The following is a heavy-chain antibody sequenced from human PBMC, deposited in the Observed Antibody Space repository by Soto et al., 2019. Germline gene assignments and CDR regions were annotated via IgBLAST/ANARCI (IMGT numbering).Heavy chain of an antibody. CDR2: IYFGGSA. CDR1: GGSISSYY. D-gene: IGHD3-10*01. J-gene: IGHJ4*02. V-gene: IGHV4-39*07. Sequence: SETLSLTCTVSGGSISSYYWGWIRQPPGKGLEWIGSIYFGGSAYYNPSLKSRVTISVDTSKNQFSLKLSSVTAADTALYYCARAPRGNYGYPSYFDYWGQGTLVTVSS. CDR3: ARAPRGNYGYPSYFDY.